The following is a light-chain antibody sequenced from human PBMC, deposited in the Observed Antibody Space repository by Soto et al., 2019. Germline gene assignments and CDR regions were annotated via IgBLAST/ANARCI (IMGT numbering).Light chain of an antibody. CDR3: TSYTSNNTPV. CDR2: EVS. CDR1: SSDVGGYNY. V-gene: IGLV2-14*01. Sequence: QAVVTQPASVSGSPGQAITISCTGSSSDVGGYNYVSWYQQHPGKAPKLMIYEVSNRPSGVSDRFSGSKSGNTASLTISGLQAEDEADYYCTSYTSNNTPVFGTGTKLTVL. J-gene: IGLJ1*01.